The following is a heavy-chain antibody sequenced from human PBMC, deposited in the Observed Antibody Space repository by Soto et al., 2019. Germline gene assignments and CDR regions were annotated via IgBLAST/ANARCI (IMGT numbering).Heavy chain of an antibody. CDR1: GFPLSSYA. D-gene: IGHD3-10*01. CDR2: ISTSGGST. J-gene: IGHJ6*03. CDR3: AKIGRSEMVRGVIIGYYYYSMDV. V-gene: IGHV3-23*01. Sequence: GGSLRLSCAASGFPLSSYAVSWVRQAPGKGLEWVSTISTSGGSTYYVDSVKGRFTISRDNSKNTLYLQMNSLRDEDTAVHYYAKIGRSEMVRGVIIGYYYYSMDVWGKGTTVTVSS.